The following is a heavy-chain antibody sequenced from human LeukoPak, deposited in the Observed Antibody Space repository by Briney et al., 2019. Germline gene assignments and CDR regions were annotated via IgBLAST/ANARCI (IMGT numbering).Heavy chain of an antibody. J-gene: IGHJ6*01. V-gene: IGHV4-34*01. CDR2: MELSVGV. Sequence: ETLSLTPAVYGGSFRGYYGSCIPEPPGPRVRWCGEMELSVGVDYNPSPKSPVTISVDTSNHPFSLTLSCLTAADTAVYYWDRGWVGQEIRGYDYYGMDVWGKRTTVTVS. CDR3: DRGWVGQEIRGYDYYGMDV. D-gene: IGHD1-26*01. CDR1: GGSFRGYY.